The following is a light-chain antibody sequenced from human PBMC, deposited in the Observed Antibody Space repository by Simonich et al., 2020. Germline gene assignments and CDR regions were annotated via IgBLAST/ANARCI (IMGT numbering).Light chain of an antibody. V-gene: IGKV3D-15*01. CDR2: GAS. J-gene: IGKJ4*01. CDR1: QSVSSY. Sequence: EIVLTQSPATLSLSPGERATLSCRASQSVSSYLAWYQQKPGQAPRLLLYGASSRATGIPDRFSGSGSGTDFTLTISSLQSEDFAVYYCQQYNNWPPLTFGGGTKVEIK. CDR3: QQYNNWPPLT.